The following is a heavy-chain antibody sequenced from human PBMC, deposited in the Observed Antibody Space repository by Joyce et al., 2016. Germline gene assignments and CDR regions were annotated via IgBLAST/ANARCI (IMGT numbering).Heavy chain of an antibody. J-gene: IGHJ5*02. V-gene: IGHV4-34*01. CDR2: INHSGST. Sequence: QVQLQQWGAGLLKPSETLSLTCAVYGGSFSGYYWSWIRQPPGKGLEWIGEINHSGSTNYNPSLKGRVTISVDTSKNQFSLKLSSVTAADTAVYYCARGPRSNWGLVWFDPWGQGTLVTVSS. CDR1: GGSFSGYY. CDR3: ARGPRSNWGLVWFDP. D-gene: IGHD7-27*01.